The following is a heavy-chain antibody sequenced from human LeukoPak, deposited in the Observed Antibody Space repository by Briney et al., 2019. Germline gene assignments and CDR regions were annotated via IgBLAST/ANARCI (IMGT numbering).Heavy chain of an antibody. CDR2: ISSSSSYI. Sequence: GGSLRLSCAASGFTFSSYSMNWVRQAPGKGLEWVSSISSSSSYIYYADSVKGRFTISRDNAKNSLYLQMNTLRAEDTAVYYCARDSIANDAFDIWGQGTMVTVSS. J-gene: IGHJ3*02. CDR1: GFTFSSYS. CDR3: ARDSIANDAFDI. V-gene: IGHV3-21*01. D-gene: IGHD2-21*01.